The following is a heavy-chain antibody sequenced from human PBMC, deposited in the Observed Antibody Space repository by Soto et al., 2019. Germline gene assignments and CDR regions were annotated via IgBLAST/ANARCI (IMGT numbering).Heavy chain of an antibody. V-gene: IGHV4-39*01. J-gene: IGHJ5*02. D-gene: IGHD3-22*01. CDR2: IYYSGST. Sequence: PSETKSHTCTFADVSISSSSYYWGWIRQPPGKGLEWIGSIYYSGSTYYNPSLKSRVTISVDTSKNQFSLKLSSVTAADTAVYYCARRNLWNSYYDSSGYYSWREPDNCFDPWGQGTLVTVSS. CDR1: DVSISSSSYY. CDR3: ARRNLWNSYYDSSGYYSWREPDNCFDP.